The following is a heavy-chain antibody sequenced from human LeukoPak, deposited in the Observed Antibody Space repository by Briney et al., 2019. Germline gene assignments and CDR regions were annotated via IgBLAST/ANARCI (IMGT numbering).Heavy chain of an antibody. Sequence: SETLSLTCTVSGGSISSGGYYWSWIRQHPGQGLEWIGYIYYSATTYYNPSLKSRVTISVDTSKNQFSLKLSSVTAADTAVYYCARSAQRVFDYWGQGTLVTVSS. J-gene: IGHJ4*02. CDR1: GGSISSGGYY. CDR3: ARSAQRVFDY. CDR2: IYYSATT. V-gene: IGHV4-31*03.